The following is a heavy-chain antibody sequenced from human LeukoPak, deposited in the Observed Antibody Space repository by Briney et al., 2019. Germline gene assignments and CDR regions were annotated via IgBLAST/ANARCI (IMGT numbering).Heavy chain of an antibody. CDR3: ARTLYYFDY. J-gene: IGHJ4*02. Sequence: SETLSPTCTVSGDSISSGDYYWSWIRQPAGKGLEWIGRISSSGSTNYNPSLKSRVTISVDTSKNQFSLKLSSVTAADTAMYYCARTLYYFDYWGQGTLVTVSS. V-gene: IGHV4-61*02. CDR1: GDSISSGDYY. CDR2: ISSSGST.